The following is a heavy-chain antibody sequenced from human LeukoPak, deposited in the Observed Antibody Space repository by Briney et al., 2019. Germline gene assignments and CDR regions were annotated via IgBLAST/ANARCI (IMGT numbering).Heavy chain of an antibody. D-gene: IGHD3-3*01. J-gene: IGHJ5*02. Sequence: GGSLRLSCAASGFTVSGNYMSWVRQAPGKGLEWIAAIDSGGSTYYADSVKGRFTISRDNSKNTLYFQMNSLRAEDTAVYYCARDTSGGVVTTDWFDPWGQGTLVTVSS. CDR1: GFTVSGNY. V-gene: IGHV3-66*01. CDR3: ARDTSGGVVTTDWFDP. CDR2: IDSGGST.